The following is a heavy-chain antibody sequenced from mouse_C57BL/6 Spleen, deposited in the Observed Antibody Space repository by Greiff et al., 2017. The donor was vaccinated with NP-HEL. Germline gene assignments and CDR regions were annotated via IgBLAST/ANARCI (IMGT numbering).Heavy chain of an antibody. V-gene: IGHV1-81*01. CDR2: IYPRSGNT. D-gene: IGHD1-1*02. Sequence: VQLQQSGAELARPGASVKLSCKASGYTFTSYGISWVKQRTGQGLEWIGEIYPRSGNTYYNEKFKGKATLTADKSSSTAYMELRSLTSEDSAVYFCLRSTQGSQFAYWGQGTLVTVSA. J-gene: IGHJ3*01. CDR1: GYTFTSYG. CDR3: LRSTQGSQFAY.